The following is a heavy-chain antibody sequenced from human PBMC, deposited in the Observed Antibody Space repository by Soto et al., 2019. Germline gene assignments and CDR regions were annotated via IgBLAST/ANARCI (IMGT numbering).Heavy chain of an antibody. CDR1: GFTFSSYA. CDR2: ISGSGGST. CDR3: AKPYCSSTSCEMGPDAFDI. D-gene: IGHD2-2*01. Sequence: PGGSLRLSCAASGFTFSSYAMSWVRQAPGKGLEWVSAISGSGGSTYYADSVKGRFTISRDNSKNTLYLQMNSLRAEDTAVYYCAKPYCSSTSCEMGPDAFDIWGQGTMVTVSS. J-gene: IGHJ3*02. V-gene: IGHV3-23*01.